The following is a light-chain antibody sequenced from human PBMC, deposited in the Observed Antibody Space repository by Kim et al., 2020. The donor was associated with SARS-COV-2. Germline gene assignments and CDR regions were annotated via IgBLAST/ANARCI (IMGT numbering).Light chain of an antibody. V-gene: IGKV1-27*01. CDR2: AAS. CDR1: QDIANS. CDR3: QKYNSSPWT. Sequence: ASVGDRVTITCRASQDIANSLAWYQQKPGKVPKVLIYAASTLQSGVPSRFSGSGSGTEFTLTIGSLQTEDAATYYCQKYNSSPWTFGPGTKVDIK. J-gene: IGKJ1*01.